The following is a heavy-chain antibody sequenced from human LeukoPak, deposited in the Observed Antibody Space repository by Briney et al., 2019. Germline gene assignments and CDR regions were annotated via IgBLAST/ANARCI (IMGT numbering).Heavy chain of an antibody. CDR3: ARDHRYYDILTGSPRGGGFFHI. CDR2: IYHSGST. Sequence: SQTLSLTCTVSGGSISSGGYYWSWIRQPPGKGLEWIGYIYHSGSTYYNPSLKSRVTISVDTSKNQFSLRLSSVTAADTAVYYCARDHRYYDILTGSPRGGGFFHIWGQGTMVTVSS. CDR1: GGSISSGGYY. V-gene: IGHV4-30-2*05. J-gene: IGHJ3*02. D-gene: IGHD3-9*01.